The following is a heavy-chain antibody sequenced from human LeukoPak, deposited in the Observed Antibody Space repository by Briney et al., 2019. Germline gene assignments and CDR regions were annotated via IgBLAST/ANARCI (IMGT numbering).Heavy chain of an antibody. D-gene: IGHD3-22*01. V-gene: IGHV3-23*01. CDR3: AKVMIAFNAFDY. CDR1: GFTFKSYA. Sequence: PGGSLRLSCAASGFTFKSYAMTWVCQAPGKGLGWVSTISSSGGGTFYADSVKGRFTISRDNSKNTLYLQMNSLTVEDTAVYYCAKVMIAFNAFDYWGQGTLVTVSS. CDR2: ISSSGGGT. J-gene: IGHJ4*02.